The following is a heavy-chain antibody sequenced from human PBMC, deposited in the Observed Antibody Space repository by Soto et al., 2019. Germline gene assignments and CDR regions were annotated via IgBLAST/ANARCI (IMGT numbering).Heavy chain of an antibody. CDR1: GGTFSSYA. J-gene: IGHJ4*02. D-gene: IGHD6-6*01. CDR3: ATYSSSSRLDY. CDR2: IIPIFGTA. V-gene: IGHV1-69*13. Sequence: ASVKVSCKASGGTFSSYAISWVRQAPGQGLEWMGGIIPIFGTANYAQKFQGRVTITANESTSTAYTELSSLRSEDTAVYYCATYSSSSRLDYWGQGTLVTVSS.